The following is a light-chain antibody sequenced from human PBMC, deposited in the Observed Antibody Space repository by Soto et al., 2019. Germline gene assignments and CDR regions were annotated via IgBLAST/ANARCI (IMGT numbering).Light chain of an antibody. V-gene: IGLV2-8*01. CDR3: ASYGGNNNLL. CDR1: SSDIGGYNY. CDR2: EVS. Sequence: QSALTHPPSASGSPGQSVTISCTGTSSDIGGYNYVSWYQQHPGKAPKLMMFEVSKRPSGVPDRFSGSKFGNTASLTVSGLQAEDEADYYCASYGGNNNLLFGGGTKLTVL. J-gene: IGLJ2*01.